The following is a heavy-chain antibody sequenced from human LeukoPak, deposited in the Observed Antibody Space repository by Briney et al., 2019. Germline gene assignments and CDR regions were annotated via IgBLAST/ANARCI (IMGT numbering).Heavy chain of an antibody. Sequence: SETLSLTCTVSGDSIRTYSWSWIRQSPGKGLEWIGYIDYTGSTNYNPSLKSRVTISVDTSKNQFSLKLSSVTAADTAVYYCARDSSNTFDYWGQGTLVTVSS. V-gene: IGHV4-59*01. CDR1: GDSIRTYS. CDR3: ARDSSNTFDY. D-gene: IGHD6-13*01. CDR2: IDYTGST. J-gene: IGHJ4*02.